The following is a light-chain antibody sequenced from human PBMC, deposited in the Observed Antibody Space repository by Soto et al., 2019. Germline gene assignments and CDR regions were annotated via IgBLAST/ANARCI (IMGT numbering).Light chain of an antibody. CDR2: EVS. J-gene: IGLJ2*01. V-gene: IGLV2-14*01. Sequence: QSVLTQPASVSRSPGQSITISCTGTSSDVGGYNYVSWYQQHPGKAPKLMIYEVSNRPSGVSNRFSGSKSGNTASLTISGLQAEDEADYYCSSYTSSSTSVVFGGGTKLTVL. CDR1: SSDVGGYNY. CDR3: SSYTSSSTSVV.